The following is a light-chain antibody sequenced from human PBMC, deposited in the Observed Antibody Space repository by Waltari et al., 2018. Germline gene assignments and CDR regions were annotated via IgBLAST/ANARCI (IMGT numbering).Light chain of an antibody. V-gene: IGLV3-21*02. J-gene: IGLJ1*01. Sequence: SLVLTQPPSVSVAPGQTARMTCGGHNIGSKSVHGYQQKPGQAPVVVVYDDSDRPSGIPERFSGSNSGNTATLTISRVEAGDEADYYCQVWDKSSDPPYVFGTGTKVTVL. CDR1: NIGSKS. CDR3: QVWDKSSDPPYV. CDR2: DDS.